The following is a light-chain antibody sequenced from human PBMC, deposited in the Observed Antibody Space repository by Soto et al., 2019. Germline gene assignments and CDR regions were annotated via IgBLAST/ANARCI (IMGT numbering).Light chain of an antibody. CDR2: DVT. CDR3: SSYTSSSTYV. Sequence: ALTQPPSVSGSPGQSVTISCTGTISDAGFYARVSWYQQPPGTAPKLLIYDVTSRPSGVPDRFSGSRSGKTASLTISGLQAEDEADYYCSSYTSSSTYVFGPGTKVTVL. CDR1: ISDAGFYAR. V-gene: IGLV2-18*02. J-gene: IGLJ1*01.